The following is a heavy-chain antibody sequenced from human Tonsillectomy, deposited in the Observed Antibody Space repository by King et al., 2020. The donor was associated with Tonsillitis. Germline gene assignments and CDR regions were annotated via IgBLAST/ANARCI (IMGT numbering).Heavy chain of an antibody. J-gene: IGHJ6*02. V-gene: IGHV3-30*04. CDR1: GFSFSRYA. CDR3: ARGDSSTWSRWSYFYSLDV. CDR2: MPYDGSDK. Sequence: VQLVESGGGVVQPGRSLRLSCAASGFSFSRYAMHWVRQAPGKGLEWVAIMPYDGSDKYYADSVKGRFTISGDNSKSTLYLQMNSLRTEDTAVYFCARGDSSTWSRWSYFYSLDVWGQGTTVTVSS. D-gene: IGHD2-2*01.